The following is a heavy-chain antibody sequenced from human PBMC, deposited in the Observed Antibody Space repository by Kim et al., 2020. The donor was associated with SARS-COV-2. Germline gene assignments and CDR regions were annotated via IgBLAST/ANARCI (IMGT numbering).Heavy chain of an antibody. D-gene: IGHD1-26*01. CDR3: ARVDSRGGYFFDY. J-gene: IGHJ4*02. V-gene: IGHV4-34*01. Sequence: PYPTRRVTNSVDTSTNQFSLKLRSVTATDTAVYYCARVDSRGGYFFDYWGQGTLVTVSS.